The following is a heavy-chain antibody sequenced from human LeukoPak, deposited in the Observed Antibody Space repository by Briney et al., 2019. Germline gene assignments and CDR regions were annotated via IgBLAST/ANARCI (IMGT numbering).Heavy chain of an antibody. V-gene: IGHV4-30-2*01. Sequence: SETLSLTCTVSGGSISSGGYYWSWIRQPPGKGLEWIGYIYHSGSTYYNPSLKSRVTISVDRSKNQFSLKLSSVTAADTAVYYCARGLAGGDAFDIWGQGTMVTVSP. J-gene: IGHJ3*02. CDR1: GGSISSGGYY. D-gene: IGHD6-13*01. CDR3: ARGLAGGDAFDI. CDR2: IYHSGST.